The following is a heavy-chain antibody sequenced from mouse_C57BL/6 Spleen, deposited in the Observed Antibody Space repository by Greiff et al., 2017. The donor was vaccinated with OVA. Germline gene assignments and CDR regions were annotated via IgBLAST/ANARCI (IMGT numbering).Heavy chain of an antibody. Sequence: VQLQQSGAELVRPGASVKLSCKASGYTFTDYYINWVKQRPGQGLEWIARIYPGSGNTYYNEKFKGKATLTAEKSSSTAYMQLSSLTSEDSAVYFCARYDYGNYVGAMDYWGQGTSVTVSS. CDR3: ARYDYGNYVGAMDY. J-gene: IGHJ4*01. D-gene: IGHD2-1*01. CDR2: IYPGSGNT. CDR1: GYTFTDYY. V-gene: IGHV1-76*01.